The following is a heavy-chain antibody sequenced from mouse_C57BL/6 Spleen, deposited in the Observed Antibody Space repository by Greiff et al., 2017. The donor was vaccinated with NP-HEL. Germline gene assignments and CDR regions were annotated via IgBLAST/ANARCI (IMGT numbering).Heavy chain of an antibody. CDR3: ARGGDYGRD. Sequence: QVQLQQPGAELVRPGSSVKLSCKASGYTFTSYWMDWVKQRPGQGLEWIGNIYPSDSETHYTQKFKDKATLTVDKSSSTAYMQLSSLTSEDSAVYYCARGGDYGRDWGQGTTLTVSS. CDR2: IYPSDSET. D-gene: IGHD2-4*01. CDR1: GYTFTSYW. J-gene: IGHJ2*01. V-gene: IGHV1-61*01.